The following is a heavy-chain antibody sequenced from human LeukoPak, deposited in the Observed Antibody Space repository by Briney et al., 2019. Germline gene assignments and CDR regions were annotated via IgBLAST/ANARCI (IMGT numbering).Heavy chain of an antibody. D-gene: IGHD6-13*01. Sequence: GGSLRLSCAASGFTFSSYSMNWVRQAPGKGLEWVSSISSSSSYIYYADSVKGRFTISRDNAKNSLYLQMNSLRADDTAVYYWARGVIAAAGRGIDYCGQGTLVTVSS. CDR3: ARGVIAAAGRGIDY. J-gene: IGHJ4*02. CDR1: GFTFSSYS. CDR2: ISSSSSYI. V-gene: IGHV3-21*01.